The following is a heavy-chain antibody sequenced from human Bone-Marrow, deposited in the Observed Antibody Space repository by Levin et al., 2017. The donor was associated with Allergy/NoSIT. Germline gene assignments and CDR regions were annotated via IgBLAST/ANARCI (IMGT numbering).Heavy chain of an antibody. J-gene: IGHJ5*02. V-gene: IGHV1-69*06. Sequence: GASVKVSCKASGGTFSSYAISWVRQAPGQGLEWMGGIIPIFGTANYAQKFQGRVTITADKSTSTAYMELSSLRSEDTAVYYCARDFDITMVRGVISTWFDPWGQGTLVTVSS. D-gene: IGHD3-10*01. CDR1: GGTFSSYA. CDR2: IIPIFGTA. CDR3: ARDFDITMVRGVISTWFDP.